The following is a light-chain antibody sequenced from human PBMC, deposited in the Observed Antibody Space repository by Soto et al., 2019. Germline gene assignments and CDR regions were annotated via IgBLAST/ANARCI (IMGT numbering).Light chain of an antibody. Sequence: DIQLTQSPAFLSASVGDRVTITCRASQGISTYLAWYQQKPGKAPNLLIYAASTLQSGVPSRFSGSGSGTEFTLTISSLQPEDFATDYCQQFSSYPFTFGPGAKVDIK. CDR3: QQFSSYPFT. V-gene: IGKV1-9*01. CDR1: QGISTY. J-gene: IGKJ3*01. CDR2: AAS.